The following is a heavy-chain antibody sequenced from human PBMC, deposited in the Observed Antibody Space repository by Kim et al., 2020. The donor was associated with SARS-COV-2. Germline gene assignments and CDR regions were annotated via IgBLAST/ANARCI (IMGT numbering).Heavy chain of an antibody. CDR3: ARGPLLWFGELLRYFDY. D-gene: IGHD3-10*01. J-gene: IGHJ4*02. CDR2: IYHSGST. V-gene: IGHV4-4*02. CDR1: VGSISSSNW. Sequence: SETLSLTCAVSVGSISSSNWWSWVRQPPGKGLEWIGEIYHSGSTNYNPSLKSRVTISVDKSKNQFSLKLSSVTAADTAMYYCARGPLLWFGELLRYFDYWGQGTLVTVSS.